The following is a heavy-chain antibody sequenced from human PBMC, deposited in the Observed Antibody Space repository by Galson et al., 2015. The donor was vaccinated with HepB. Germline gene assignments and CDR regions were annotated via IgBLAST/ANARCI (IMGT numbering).Heavy chain of an antibody. CDR2: ISGSGGST. J-gene: IGHJ1*01. V-gene: IGHV3-23*01. CDR1: GFTFSSYA. CDR3: AKDRMAAAGRSLPYTEYFQH. Sequence: SLRLSCAASGFTFSSYAMSWVRQAPGKGLEWVSAISGSGGSTYYADSVKGRFTISRDNSKNTLYLQMNSLRAEDTAVYYCAKDRMAAAGRSLPYTEYFQHWGQGTLVTVSS. D-gene: IGHD6-13*01.